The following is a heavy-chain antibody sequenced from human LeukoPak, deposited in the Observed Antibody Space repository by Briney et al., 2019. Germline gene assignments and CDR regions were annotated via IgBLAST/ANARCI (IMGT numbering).Heavy chain of an antibody. Sequence: SETLSLTCTVSGGSISSSSYYWGWIRQPPGKGLEWIGSIYYSGSTYYNPSLKSRVTISVDTSKNQFSLKLSSVTAADTAVYYCARLEINYYDSSGPSGWFDPWGQGTLVTVSS. J-gene: IGHJ5*02. D-gene: IGHD3-22*01. CDR3: ARLEINYYDSSGPSGWFDP. CDR1: GGSISSSSYY. CDR2: IYYSGST. V-gene: IGHV4-39*01.